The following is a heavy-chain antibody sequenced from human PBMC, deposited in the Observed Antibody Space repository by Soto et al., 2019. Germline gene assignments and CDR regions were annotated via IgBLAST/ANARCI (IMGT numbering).Heavy chain of an antibody. CDR3: ARDMQWRPFSYRLQFDY. J-gene: IGHJ4*02. CDR2: INPNGGST. CDR1: ADTFTSYY. V-gene: IGHV1-46*01. D-gene: IGHD6-19*01. Sequence: ASVKVSCKAPADTFTSYYIHWVRQAPGHGLEWMGIINPNGGSTRFAQTFQGRITMTTDTSTSTVYMEMGSLGSEDTAVYYCARDMQWRPFSYRLQFDYWGQGTLVTVSS.